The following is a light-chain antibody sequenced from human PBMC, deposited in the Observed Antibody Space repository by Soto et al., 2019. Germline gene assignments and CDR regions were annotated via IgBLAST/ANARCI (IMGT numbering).Light chain of an antibody. CDR1: QTTSIY. Sequence: DIQLTQSPSSLSASLGDRVTITCRASQTTSIYLNWYQQKPGKAPRLLIYAASSLQSGVPSRFSGSGSGTDFTLTISSLQPEDFAKYYWQQSYGAPPTFGQGTKVESK. CDR2: AAS. CDR3: QQSYGAPPT. V-gene: IGKV1-39*01. J-gene: IGKJ1*01.